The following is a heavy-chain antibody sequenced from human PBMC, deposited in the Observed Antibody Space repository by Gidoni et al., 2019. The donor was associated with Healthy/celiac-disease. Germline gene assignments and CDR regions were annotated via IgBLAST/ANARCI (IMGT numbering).Heavy chain of an antibody. CDR1: GGSISSSSYY. Sequence: QLQLQESGPGLVKPSETLSLTCTVSGGSISSSSYYWGWIRQPPGKGLEWIGSIYYSGSTYYNPSLKSRVTISVDTSKNQFSLKLSSVTAADTAVYYCARRRVSEGPYWYFDLRGRGTLVTVSS. CDR2: IYYSGST. D-gene: IGHD6-13*01. J-gene: IGHJ2*01. V-gene: IGHV4-39*01. CDR3: ARRRVSEGPYWYFDL.